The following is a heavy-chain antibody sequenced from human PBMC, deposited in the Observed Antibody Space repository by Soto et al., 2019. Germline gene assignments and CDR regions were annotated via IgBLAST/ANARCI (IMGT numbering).Heavy chain of an antibody. CDR1: GYTFSDYY. J-gene: IGHJ4*02. CDR3: ARLQIEVAGTN. CDR2: INANSGGT. D-gene: IGHD6-19*01. V-gene: IGHV1-2*02. Sequence: ASVKVSCKASGYTFSDYYMHWVRQAPGQGLEWMGWINANSGGTTYAQKFQGRVTMTRDTSISTAYMELSRLSSDDTAIYYCARLQIEVAGTNWGQGTLVTVTS.